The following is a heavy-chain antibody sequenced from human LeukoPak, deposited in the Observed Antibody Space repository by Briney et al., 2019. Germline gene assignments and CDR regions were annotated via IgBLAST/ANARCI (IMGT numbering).Heavy chain of an antibody. CDR2: IYYSGST. D-gene: IGHD3-22*01. CDR3: ARDLRKYYYDSSGRWFDP. Sequence: SETLSLTCTVSGGSISSYYWSWIRQPPGKGLEWIGYIYYSGSTNYNPSLKSRVTISVDTSKNQFSLKLSSVTAADTAVYYCARDLRKYYYDSSGRWFDPWGQGTLVTVSS. V-gene: IGHV4-59*12. J-gene: IGHJ5*02. CDR1: GGSISSYY.